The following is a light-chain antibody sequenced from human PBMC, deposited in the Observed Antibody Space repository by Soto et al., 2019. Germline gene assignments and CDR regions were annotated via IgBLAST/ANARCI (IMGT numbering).Light chain of an antibody. CDR3: QPYNNYPYT. J-gene: IGKJ2*01. Sequence: DIQMTQSPFTLSASVGDRVTITCRASQSISSWLAWYHQKPGKAPKLLMYEASSLQSGVPSRFSGSGSGTEFTLTISSLQPDDFATYYCQPYNNYPYTFGQGTKLEIK. CDR1: QSISSW. CDR2: EAS. V-gene: IGKV1-5*03.